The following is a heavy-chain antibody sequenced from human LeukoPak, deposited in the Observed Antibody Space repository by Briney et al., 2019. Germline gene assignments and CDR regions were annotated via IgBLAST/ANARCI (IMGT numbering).Heavy chain of an antibody. CDR3: PRQSYASGWNPFDY. V-gene: IGHV3-23*01. CDR2: ISGGGITK. J-gene: IGHJ4*02. Sequence: GGSLRLSCAASGFTFSNYAMSWVRQAPGKGLEWVSTISGGGITKYYADSAKGRFTISRDNSKNTMFLQMNSLRADDTAVYYCPRQSYASGWNPFDYWGQGILVTVSS. D-gene: IGHD6-19*01. CDR1: GFTFSNYA.